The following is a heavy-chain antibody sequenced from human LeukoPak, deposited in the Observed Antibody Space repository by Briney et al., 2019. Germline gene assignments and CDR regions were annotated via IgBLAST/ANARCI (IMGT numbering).Heavy chain of an antibody. Sequence: PGGSLRLFCAASGFTVSTNYMSWVRQAPGKGLEGVSIIYSGGSTSYADSVKGRFTISRDISKSTLFLQVSSLRAEDTAVYYCARSPRIYDSSGYYLVEYFDLWGRGTLVTVSS. CDR3: ARSPRIYDSSGYYLVEYFDL. V-gene: IGHV3-53*01. D-gene: IGHD3-22*01. CDR1: GFTVSTNY. J-gene: IGHJ2*01. CDR2: IYSGGST.